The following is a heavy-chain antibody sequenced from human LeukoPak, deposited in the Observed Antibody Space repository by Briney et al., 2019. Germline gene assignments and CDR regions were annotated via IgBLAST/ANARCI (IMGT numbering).Heavy chain of an antibody. Sequence: SEALSLTCAVHGWSCSGYYWSSIRQTPGKGLEWIGEINHTGSTNYNPSLKSRVTISVDTSKNQFSLKLSSVTAADTAVYYCARDPPGTGGWGQGTLVTVSS. J-gene: IGHJ4*02. CDR2: INHTGST. D-gene: IGHD3-10*01. CDR3: ARDPPGTGG. CDR1: GWSCSGYY. V-gene: IGHV4-34*01.